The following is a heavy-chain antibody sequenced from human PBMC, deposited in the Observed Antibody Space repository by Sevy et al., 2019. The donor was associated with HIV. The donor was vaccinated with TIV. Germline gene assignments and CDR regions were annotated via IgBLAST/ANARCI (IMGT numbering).Heavy chain of an antibody. CDR1: GFTFSDYY. CDR2: IISSSSYT. V-gene: IGHV3-11*06. Sequence: GGSLRLSCAASGFTFSDYYMSWIRQAPGKGLEWVSYIISSSSYTNYADSVKGRFTISRDNAKNSLYLQMNSLRAEDTAVYYCARPNYDFWSGYEYYYYMDVWGKGTTVTVSS. CDR3: ARPNYDFWSGYEYYYYMDV. J-gene: IGHJ6*03. D-gene: IGHD3-3*01.